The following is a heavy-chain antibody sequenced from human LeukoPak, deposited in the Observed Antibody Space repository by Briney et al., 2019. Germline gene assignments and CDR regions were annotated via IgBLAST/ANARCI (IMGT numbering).Heavy chain of an antibody. D-gene: IGHD2-2*01. Sequence: SETLSLTCTVSGGSISSSSHYWGWIRQPPGKGLEWIGSIYYSGSTYYNPSLKSRVTISVDTSKNQFSLKLSSVTAADTAVYYCARLNYPREYCSSTSCYRRSAFDIWGQGTRVTVSS. V-gene: IGHV4-39*01. CDR3: ARLNYPREYCSSTSCYRRSAFDI. J-gene: IGHJ3*02. CDR2: IYYSGST. CDR1: GGSISSSSHY.